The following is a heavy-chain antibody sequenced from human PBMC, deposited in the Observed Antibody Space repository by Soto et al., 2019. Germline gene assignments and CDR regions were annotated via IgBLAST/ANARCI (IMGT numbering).Heavy chain of an antibody. D-gene: IGHD2-15*01. CDR3: ARTGYCSGGSCGWFDT. CDR2: INHSGST. CDR1: GGSFSGYY. V-gene: IGHV4-34*01. J-gene: IGHJ5*02. Sequence: SETLSLTCAVYGGSFSGYYWSWIRQPPGKGLEWIGEINHSGSTNYNPSLKSRVTISVDTSKNQFSLKLSSVTAADTAVYYCARTGYCSGGSCGWFDTWGQGTLVT.